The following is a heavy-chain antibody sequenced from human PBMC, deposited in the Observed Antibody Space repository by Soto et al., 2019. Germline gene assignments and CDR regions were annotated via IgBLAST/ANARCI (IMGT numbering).Heavy chain of an antibody. J-gene: IGHJ4*02. CDR2: IHYSGST. V-gene: IGHV4-39*02. CDR3: GRDKITGLFDY. Sequence: SGTLSLTCTVSDGSISSNIYYWGWIRQPPGKGLEWIGNIHYSGSTYYDSSLQSRVTISIDTSKNQFSLKLSSVTATDTAVYYCGRDKITGLFDYWGQGTLVTGSS. CDR1: DGSISSNIYY. D-gene: IGHD3-10*01.